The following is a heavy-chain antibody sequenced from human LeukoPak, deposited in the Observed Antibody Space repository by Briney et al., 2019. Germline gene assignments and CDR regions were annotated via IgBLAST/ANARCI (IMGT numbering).Heavy chain of an antibody. CDR3: ARARGARITMIVVVDYFDY. Sequence: SETLSLTCTVSGGSISSSSYYWGWIRQPPGKGLEWIGYIYYSGSTNYNPSLKSRVTISVDTSKNQFSLKLSSVTAADTAVYYCARARGARITMIVVVDYFDYWGQGTLVTVSS. J-gene: IGHJ4*02. V-gene: IGHV4-61*05. CDR2: IYYSGST. D-gene: IGHD3-22*01. CDR1: GGSISSSSYY.